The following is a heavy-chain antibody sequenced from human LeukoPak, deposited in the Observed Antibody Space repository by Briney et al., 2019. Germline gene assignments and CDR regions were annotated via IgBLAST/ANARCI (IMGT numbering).Heavy chain of an antibody. Sequence: SETLSLTCAVYGGSFSGYYWSWIRQPPGKGLEWIGEINHSGSTNYNPSPKSRVTISVDTSKNQFSLKLSSVTAADTAVYCCARDYTAMATPFFDYWGQGTLVTVSS. D-gene: IGHD5-18*01. CDR3: ARDYTAMATPFFDY. CDR2: INHSGST. J-gene: IGHJ4*02. V-gene: IGHV4-34*01. CDR1: GGSFSGYY.